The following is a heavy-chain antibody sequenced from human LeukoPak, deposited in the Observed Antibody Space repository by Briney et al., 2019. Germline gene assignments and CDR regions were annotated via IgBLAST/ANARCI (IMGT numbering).Heavy chain of an antibody. D-gene: IGHD6-13*01. CDR3: AVSSSWSPILDY. CDR1: GGSFSGYY. V-gene: IGHV4-34*01. Sequence: PSETLSLTCAAYGGSFSGYYWSWIRQPPGKGLEWIGEINHSGSTNYNPSLKSRVTISVDTSKNQFSLKLSSVTAADTAVYYCAVSSSWSPILDYWGQGTLVTVSS. J-gene: IGHJ4*02. CDR2: INHSGST.